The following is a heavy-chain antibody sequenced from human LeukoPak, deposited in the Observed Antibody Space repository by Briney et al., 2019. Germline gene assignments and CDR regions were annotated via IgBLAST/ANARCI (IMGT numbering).Heavy chain of an antibody. J-gene: IGHJ6*03. CDR3: AKRRGLELTYYYYMDV. V-gene: IGHV3-23*01. CDR1: GFTFSSYA. Sequence: GGSLRLSCAASGFTFSSYAMSWVRQAPGKGLEWVSAISGSGGSTYYADSAKGRFTISRDNSKNTLYLQMNSLRAQDTAVYYCAKRRGLELTYYYYMDVWGKGTTITVSS. D-gene: IGHD1-7*01. CDR2: ISGSGGST.